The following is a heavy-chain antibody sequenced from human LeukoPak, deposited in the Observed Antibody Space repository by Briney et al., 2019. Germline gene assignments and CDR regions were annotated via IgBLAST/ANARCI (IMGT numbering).Heavy chain of an antibody. V-gene: IGHV1-69*04. D-gene: IGHD2-21*02. CDR2: IIPILGIA. CDR1: GGTLSSYA. Sequence: SVKVSCKASGGTLSSYAISWVRQAPGQGLEWMGRIIPILGIANYAQKFQGRVTITADKSTSTAYMELSSLRSEDTAVYYCATNPTYCGGDCYEFLDYWGQGTLVTVSS. CDR3: ATNPTYCGGDCYEFLDY. J-gene: IGHJ4*02.